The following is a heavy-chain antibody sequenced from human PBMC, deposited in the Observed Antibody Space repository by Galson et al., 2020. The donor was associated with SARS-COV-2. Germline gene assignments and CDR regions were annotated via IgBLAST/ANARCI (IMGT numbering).Heavy chain of an antibody. D-gene: IGHD6-19*01. J-gene: IGHJ2*01. Sequence: GESLKISCAASGFSFSKYDIHWVRQATGYGLEWVSGIRTSGDTYYAASVKGRFTISREDAKSSLYLQMNSLRVGDTALYFCARVLFSDGWYVVAGWYVYLWGLGTSVSVSP. V-gene: IGHV3-13*01. CDR3: ARVLFSDGWYVVAGWYVYL. CDR2: IRTSGDT. CDR1: GFSFSKYD.